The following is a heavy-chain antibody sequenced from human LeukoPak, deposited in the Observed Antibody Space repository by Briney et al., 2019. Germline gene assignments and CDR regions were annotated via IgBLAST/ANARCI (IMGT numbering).Heavy chain of an antibody. V-gene: IGHV3-11*04. D-gene: IGHD6-13*01. CDR3: ANTIAAAPFDY. Sequence: GGSLRLSCAASGFTFSDYYMSWIRQAPGKGLEWVSYISSSGSTIYYADSVKGRFTISRDNSKNTLYLQMNSLRAEDTAVYYCANTIAAAPFDYWGQGTLVTVSS. CDR2: ISSSGSTI. CDR1: GFTFSDYY. J-gene: IGHJ4*02.